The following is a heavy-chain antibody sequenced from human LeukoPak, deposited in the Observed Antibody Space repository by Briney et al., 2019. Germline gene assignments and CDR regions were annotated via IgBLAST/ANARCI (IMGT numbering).Heavy chain of an antibody. V-gene: IGHV3-23*01. CDR1: GFTFSSYA. Sequence: GGSLRLSCAASGFTFSSYAMSWVRQAPGKGLEWVSAISCSGGSTYYADSVKGRFTISRDNSKNTLYLQMNSLRAEDTAVYYCAKVLWFGESTFLDYWGRGTLVTVSS. CDR2: ISCSGGST. D-gene: IGHD3-10*01. J-gene: IGHJ4*02. CDR3: AKVLWFGESTFLDY.